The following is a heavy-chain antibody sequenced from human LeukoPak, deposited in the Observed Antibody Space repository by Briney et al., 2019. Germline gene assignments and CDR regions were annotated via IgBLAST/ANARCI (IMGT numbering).Heavy chain of an antibody. CDR1: RYTFTSSG. Sequence: GSLKVSCKASRYTFTSSGISWGRQAPGQGLEWVGWISDYKGNTNYAQNLQSRVTMTTDTSTSTAYMELRSLRSDDTAVYFCARVGGGDLHDAFDIWGQGTMVTVSS. D-gene: IGHD2-21*02. CDR3: ARVGGGDLHDAFDI. V-gene: IGHV1-18*01. CDR2: ISDYKGNT. J-gene: IGHJ3*02.